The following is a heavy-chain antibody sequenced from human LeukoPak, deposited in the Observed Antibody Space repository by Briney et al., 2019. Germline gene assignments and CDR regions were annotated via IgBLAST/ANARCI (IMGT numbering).Heavy chain of an antibody. V-gene: IGHV1-2*02. Sequence: ASVKVSCKASGLTFTGYYMHWVRQAPGQGLEWMGWINPNSGGTNYAQKFQGRVTMTRDTSISTAYTELSRLRSDDTAVYYCARAYCTNGVCYMVPDYWGQGTLVTVSS. CDR2: INPNSGGT. CDR1: GLTFTGYY. J-gene: IGHJ4*02. CDR3: ARAYCTNGVCYMVPDY. D-gene: IGHD2-8*01.